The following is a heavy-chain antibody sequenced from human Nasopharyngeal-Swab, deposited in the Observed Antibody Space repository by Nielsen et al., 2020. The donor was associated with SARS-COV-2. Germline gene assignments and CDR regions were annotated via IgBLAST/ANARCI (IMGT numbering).Heavy chain of an antibody. CDR3: ARVVSLYYYYYGMDV. J-gene: IGHJ6*02. CDR1: GGSISSSSYY. Sequence: ESLKIPCPVSGGSISSSSYYWGWLRQPPGKGLEWIGSIYYSGSTYYNPSLKSRVTISVDTSKNQFSLKLSSVTAADTAVYYCARVVSLYYYYYGMDVWGQGTTVTVSS. CDR2: IYYSGST. D-gene: IGHD2-21*01. V-gene: IGHV4-39*07.